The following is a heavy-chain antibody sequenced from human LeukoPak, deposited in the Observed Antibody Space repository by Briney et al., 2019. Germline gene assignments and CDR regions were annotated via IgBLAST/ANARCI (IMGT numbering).Heavy chain of an antibody. V-gene: IGHV3-9*01. CDR3: AKDRGAIGYSFDY. CDR2: ISWNSGTI. D-gene: IGHD5-18*01. J-gene: IGHJ4*02. CDR1: GFTFDDYA. Sequence: SLRLSFAASGFTFDDYAMHWVRQAPGKGLEWVSGISWNSGTIGYADSVKGRFTISRDNAKNSLYLQMNSLRAEDTAMYYCAKDRGAIGYSFDYWGQGTLVTVSS.